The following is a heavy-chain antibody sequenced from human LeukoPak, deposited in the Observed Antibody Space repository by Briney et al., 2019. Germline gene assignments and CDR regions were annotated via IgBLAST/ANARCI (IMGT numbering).Heavy chain of an antibody. CDR1: GYSFTSYD. D-gene: IGHD3-3*01. CDR3: ARGRDFWSGYPFDP. CDR2: MNPNSGNT. Sequence: GASVKVSCKASGYSFTSYDINWVRQATGQGLEWMGWMNPNSGNTGYAQKFQGRVTMTRNTSISTAYMELSSLRSEDTAVYYCARGRDFWSGYPFDPWGQGPLVTVSS. J-gene: IGHJ5*02. V-gene: IGHV1-8*01.